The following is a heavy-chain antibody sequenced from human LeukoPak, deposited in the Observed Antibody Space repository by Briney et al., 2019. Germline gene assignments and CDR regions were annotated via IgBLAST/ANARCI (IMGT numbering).Heavy chain of an antibody. V-gene: IGHV3-7*01. CDR2: IKQDGSEK. D-gene: IGHD6-13*01. J-gene: IGHJ3*02. CDR1: GFTFSSYW. Sequence: PGGSLRLSCAASGFTFSSYWMSWVRQAPGKGLEWVANIKQDGSEKYYADSVKGRFTISRDNSKNTLYLQMNSLRAEDTAVYYCAKDRGGSSSWYQEESAFDIWGQGTMVTVSS. CDR3: AKDRGGSSSWYQEESAFDI.